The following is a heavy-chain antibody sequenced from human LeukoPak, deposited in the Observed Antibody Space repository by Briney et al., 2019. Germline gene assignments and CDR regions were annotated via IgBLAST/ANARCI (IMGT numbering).Heavy chain of an antibody. V-gene: IGHV4-59*10. Sequence: SETLSLTCAVYGGSFSGYYWSWIRQPAGKGLEWIGRTYTSGSTNYNPSLKSRVTISVDTSKNQFSLKLSSVTAADTAVYYCALRGLVRGFDPWGQGTLVTVSS. D-gene: IGHD2-2*01. J-gene: IGHJ5*02. CDR1: GGSFSGYY. CDR3: ALRGLVRGFDP. CDR2: TYTSGST.